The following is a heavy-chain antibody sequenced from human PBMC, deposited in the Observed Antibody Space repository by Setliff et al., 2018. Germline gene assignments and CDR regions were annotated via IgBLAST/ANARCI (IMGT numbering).Heavy chain of an antibody. CDR1: GFTFNTYL. D-gene: IGHD1-26*01. Sequence: GGSLRLSCAASGFTFNTYLMNWVRQAPGKGLEWVSHIRDTGTTVHYADSVKGRFTISRDNAKNSLYLQMNSLRAEDTAVYYCARDRMMWADWELLRVKYFQHWGQGTLVTVSS. CDR3: ARDRMMWADWELLRVKYFQH. J-gene: IGHJ1*01. CDR2: IRDTGTTV. V-gene: IGHV3-48*01.